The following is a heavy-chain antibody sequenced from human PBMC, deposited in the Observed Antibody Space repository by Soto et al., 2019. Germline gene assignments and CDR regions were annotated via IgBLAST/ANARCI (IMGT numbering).Heavy chain of an antibody. CDR1: GFTFSNYW. Sequence: EVQLVESRGGLVQPGGSLRLSCAASGFTFSNYWMHWVRQAPGKGPVWVSRINTDGSTTNYADSVKGRFTISRDNAKNTLYLHTNSLGAEDTAVYYCARDLGGYASHWGQGTLVTVSS. CDR3: ARDLGGYASH. V-gene: IGHV3-74*01. J-gene: IGHJ4*02. CDR2: INTDGSTT. D-gene: IGHD3-16*01.